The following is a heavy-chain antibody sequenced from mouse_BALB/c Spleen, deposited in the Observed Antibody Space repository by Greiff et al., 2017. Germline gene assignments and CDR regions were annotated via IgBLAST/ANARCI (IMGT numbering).Heavy chain of an antibody. Sequence: QVQLQQPGAELVKPGASVKLSCKASGYTFTSYWMHWVKQRPGQGLEWIGEIDPSNGGTNYNEKFKSKATLTVDKSSSTAYMQLSSLTSEDSAVYYCARSIHYYGYVPDYWGQGTTLTVSS. J-gene: IGHJ2*01. CDR3: ARSIHYYGYVPDY. V-gene: IGHV1S81*02. CDR1: GYTFTSYW. D-gene: IGHD1-2*01. CDR2: IDPSNGGT.